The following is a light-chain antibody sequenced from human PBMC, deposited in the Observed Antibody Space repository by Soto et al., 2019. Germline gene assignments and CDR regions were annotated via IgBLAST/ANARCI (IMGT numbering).Light chain of an antibody. J-gene: IGLJ1*01. Sequence: QSVLTQPASVSGSPGQSITISCTGTSSDVGGYNYVSWYQQHPGKAPKLMIYEVSNRPSGVSNRFSGSKSGNTASLTISGLQAEDEADYYCSSYTSSSISEVFGTGTKVT. CDR2: EVS. CDR1: SSDVGGYNY. CDR3: SSYTSSSISEV. V-gene: IGLV2-14*01.